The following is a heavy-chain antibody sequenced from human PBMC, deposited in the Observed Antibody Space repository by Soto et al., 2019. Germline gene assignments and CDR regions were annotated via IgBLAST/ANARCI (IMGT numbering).Heavy chain of an antibody. J-gene: IGHJ5*02. CDR2: IIPIFGTA. Sequence: SVKVSCKASGGTFSSYAISWVRQAPGQGLEWMGGIIPIFGTANYAQKFQGRVTITADKSTSTAHMELSSLRSEDTAVYYCARGWYCSSTSCYKLNWFDPWGQGTLVTVSS. V-gene: IGHV1-69*06. D-gene: IGHD2-2*02. CDR1: GGTFSSYA. CDR3: ARGWYCSSTSCYKLNWFDP.